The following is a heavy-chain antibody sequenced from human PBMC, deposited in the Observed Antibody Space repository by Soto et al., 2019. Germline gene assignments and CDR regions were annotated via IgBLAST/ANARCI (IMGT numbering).Heavy chain of an antibody. J-gene: IGHJ4*02. Sequence: VSQRISGSASCFRITDYAISWVRQAPGKGLEWVSSISDSGTKTFYGDSVKGRFAISRDTSKNTVYMQMNNLRAEDTALYYCVKDGIRKDDYWGKGTVVTGSS. CDR2: ISDSGTKT. CDR1: CFRITDYA. V-gene: IGHV3-23*01. CDR3: VKDGIRKDDY.